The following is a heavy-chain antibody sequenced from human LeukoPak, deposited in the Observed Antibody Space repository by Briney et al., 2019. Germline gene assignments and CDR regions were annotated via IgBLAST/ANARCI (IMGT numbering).Heavy chain of an antibody. V-gene: IGHV3-30*02. CDR1: GFTFSSYG. J-gene: IGHJ4*02. CDR3: ATTSDAPGNY. Sequence: GSLRLSCAASGFTFSSYGMHWVRQAPGKGLEWVAFIRYDGSNKYYADSVKGRFTISRDNAENSLYLQMNSLRAEDTAVYYCATTSDAPGNYWGQGTLVTVSS. CDR2: IRYDGSNK.